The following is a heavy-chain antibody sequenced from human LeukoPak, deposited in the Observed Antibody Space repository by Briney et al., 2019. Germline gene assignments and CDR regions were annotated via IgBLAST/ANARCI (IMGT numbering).Heavy chain of an antibody. Sequence: HSETLSLTCTVSGGSISSSSYYWGWTRQPPGKGLEWIGSIYYRGSTYYNPSSKSRVTISVATSKNQFSLKLSSVTAADTAVYYCARVSPYYYDSSGYAFDYWGQGTLVTVSS. V-gene: IGHV4-39*07. CDR1: GGSISSSSYY. CDR3: ARVSPYYYDSSGYAFDY. CDR2: IYYRGST. J-gene: IGHJ4*02. D-gene: IGHD3-22*01.